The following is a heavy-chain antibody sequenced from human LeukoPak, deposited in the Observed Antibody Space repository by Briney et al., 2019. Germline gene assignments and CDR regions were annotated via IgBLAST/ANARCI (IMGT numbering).Heavy chain of an antibody. V-gene: IGHV5-51*07. Sequence: GESLKISCKGSGYSFTSYWIGWVHQMPGKGLEWMGIIYPGDSDTRYSPSFQGQVTISADKSISTAYLQWSSLKASDTAMYYCATLGVRSGSYYYFDYWGQGTLVTVSS. CDR2: IYPGDSDT. CDR3: ATLGVRSGSYYYFDY. J-gene: IGHJ4*02. D-gene: IGHD1-26*01. CDR1: GYSFTSYW.